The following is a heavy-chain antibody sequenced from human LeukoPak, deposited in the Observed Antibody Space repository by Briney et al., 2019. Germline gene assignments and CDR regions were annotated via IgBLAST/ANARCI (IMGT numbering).Heavy chain of an antibody. J-gene: IGHJ4*02. CDR2: ISYDGSNK. D-gene: IGHD3-22*01. Sequence: GGSLRLSCAASGFTFSSYGMHWVRQAPGKGLEWVAVISYDGSNKYYADSVKGRFTISRDNSKNTLYLQMNSLRAEDTAVYYCAKDGRYYDSSGYLLRPLYYWGQGTLVTVSS. V-gene: IGHV3-30*18. CDR3: AKDGRYYDSSGYLLRPLYY. CDR1: GFTFSSYG.